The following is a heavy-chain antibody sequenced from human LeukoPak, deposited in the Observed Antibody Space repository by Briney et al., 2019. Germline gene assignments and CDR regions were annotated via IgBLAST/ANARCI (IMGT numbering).Heavy chain of an antibody. CDR3: ARQRNYYDSSGYYYWFDP. V-gene: IGHV4-30-4*01. J-gene: IGHJ5*02. Sequence: PSETLSLTCTVSGGSISSGDYYWGWIRQPPGKGLEWIGYIYYSGSTYYNPSLKSRVTISVDTSKNQFSLKLSSVTAADTAVYYCARQRNYYDSSGYYYWFDPWGQGTLVTVSS. CDR1: GGSISSGDYY. D-gene: IGHD3-22*01. CDR2: IYYSGST.